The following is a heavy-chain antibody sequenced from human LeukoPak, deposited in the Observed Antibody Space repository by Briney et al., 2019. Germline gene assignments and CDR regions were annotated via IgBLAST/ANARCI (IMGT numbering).Heavy chain of an antibody. Sequence: GGSLRLSCAASGFTFSSYGMHWVRQAPGKGLEWVAVVSFDGTNDHYTDSVKGRFTISRDNSKNTLYLQMNRLRSEDTAVYYCAREGEWGYYFDYWGQGTLVTVSS. J-gene: IGHJ4*02. V-gene: IGHV3-30*03. CDR2: VSFDGTND. CDR3: AREGEWGYYFDY. D-gene: IGHD3-16*01. CDR1: GFTFSSYG.